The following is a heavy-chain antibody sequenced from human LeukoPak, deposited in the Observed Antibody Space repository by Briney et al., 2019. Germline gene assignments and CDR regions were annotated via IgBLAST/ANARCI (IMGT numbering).Heavy chain of an antibody. Sequence: PSETLSLTCTVSGGSISSYYWSWIRQPPGKGLEWIGYIYYSGSTNYNPSLKSRVTISVDTSKNQFSLKLSSVTAADTAVYYCARWGDSAALYDFWSGYSGSHYYYYGMDVWGQGTTVTVSS. CDR3: ARWGDSAALYDFWSGYSGSHYYYYGMDV. CDR1: GGSISSYY. D-gene: IGHD3-3*01. V-gene: IGHV4-59*08. CDR2: IYYSGST. J-gene: IGHJ6*02.